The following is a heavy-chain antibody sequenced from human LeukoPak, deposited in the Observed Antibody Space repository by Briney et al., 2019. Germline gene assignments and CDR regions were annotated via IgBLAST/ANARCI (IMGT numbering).Heavy chain of an antibody. Sequence: GRSLRLSCAASGFTFDDYAMHWVRQAPGKGLEWVSGISWNSGSIGYADSVKGRFTISRDNAKNSLYLQTNSLRAEDTAVYYCARDHNWGSDYWGQGTLVTVSS. CDR3: ARDHNWGSDY. CDR2: ISWNSGSI. V-gene: IGHV3-9*01. J-gene: IGHJ4*02. CDR1: GFTFDDYA. D-gene: IGHD7-27*01.